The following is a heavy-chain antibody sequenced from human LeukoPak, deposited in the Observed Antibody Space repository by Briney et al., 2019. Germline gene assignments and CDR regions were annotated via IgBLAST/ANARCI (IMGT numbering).Heavy chain of an antibody. Sequence: SETLSLTCAVYGGSFSGYYWSWIRQPPGKGLEWIGEINNSGSTNYNPSLKSRVTISVDTSKNQFSLKLSCVTAADTAVYYCARGGVTGTKRAFDYWGQGTLVTVSS. D-gene: IGHD1-7*01. J-gene: IGHJ4*02. CDR1: GGSFSGYY. V-gene: IGHV4-34*01. CDR3: ARGGVTGTKRAFDY. CDR2: INNSGST.